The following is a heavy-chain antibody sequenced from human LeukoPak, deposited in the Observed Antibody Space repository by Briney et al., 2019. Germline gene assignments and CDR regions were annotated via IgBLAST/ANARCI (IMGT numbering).Heavy chain of an antibody. D-gene: IGHD3-3*01. CDR1: GGSISSYY. V-gene: IGHV4-59*08. J-gene: IGHJ3*02. CDR3: ARHVATYYDFWSGSPDGAFDI. CDR2: IYYSGST. Sequence: SETLSLTCTVSGGSISSYYWSWIRQPPGKGLEWIGYIYYSGSTNYNPSLKSRVTISVDTSKNQFSLKLSSVTAADTAAYYCARHVATYYDFWSGSPDGAFDIWGQGTMVTVSS.